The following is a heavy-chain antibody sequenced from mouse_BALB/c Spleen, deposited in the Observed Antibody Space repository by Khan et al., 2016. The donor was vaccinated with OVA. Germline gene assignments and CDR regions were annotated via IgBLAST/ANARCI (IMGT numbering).Heavy chain of an antibody. Sequence: EVQLQESGPGLVKPSQSLSLTCTVTGYSITTDYAWNWIRQFPGNKLEWMGYISYSGNTNYNPSLKSRISITRETSKNQFFLQLKSVTTEDTARYYCARVYGGDFDYWGQGTTLTVSS. V-gene: IGHV3-2*02. CDR1: GYSITTDYA. CDR2: ISYSGNT. CDR3: ARVYGGDFDY. J-gene: IGHJ2*01. D-gene: IGHD1-1*01.